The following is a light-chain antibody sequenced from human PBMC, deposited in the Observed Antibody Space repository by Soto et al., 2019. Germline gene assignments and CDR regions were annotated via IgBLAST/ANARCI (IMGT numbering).Light chain of an antibody. CDR3: LQDYRYQWT. CDR1: QDIRVG. V-gene: IGKV1-6*01. CDR2: DAS. J-gene: IGKJ1*01. Sequence: AIQMTQSPSSLSASVGDRVTITCRASQDIRVGLGWYQLKPGKAPKLLIYDASTLQSGVPSRFSGSGSGTDFTLTISSLQPEDFATYYCLQDYRYQWTFGQGTKVEIK.